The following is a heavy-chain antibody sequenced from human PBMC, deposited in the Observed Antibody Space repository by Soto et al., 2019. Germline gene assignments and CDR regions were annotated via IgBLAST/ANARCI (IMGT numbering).Heavy chain of an antibody. CDR2: ISGSGGST. V-gene: IGHV3-23*01. CDR1: GFTFSSYA. J-gene: IGHJ6*02. CDR3: TKGNGLRYFDWLPYYYYYGMDV. D-gene: IGHD3-9*01. Sequence: GGSLRLSCAASGFTFSSYAMSWVRQAPGKGLEWVSAISGSGGSTYYADSVKGRFTISRDNSKNTLYLQMNSLRAEDTAVYYCTKGNGLRYFDWLPYYYYYGMDVWGQGTTVTVS.